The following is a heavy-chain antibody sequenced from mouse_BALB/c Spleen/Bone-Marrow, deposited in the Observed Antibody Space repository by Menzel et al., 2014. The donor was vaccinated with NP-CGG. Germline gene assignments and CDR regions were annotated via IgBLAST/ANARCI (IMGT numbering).Heavy chain of an antibody. CDR3: PRGITTGYFDY. J-gene: IGHJ2*01. CDR1: GYAFTNYL. V-gene: IGHV1-54*01. Sequence: QVQLQQSGAELVRPGTSAKVSCKASGYAFTNYLIEWVKQRPGQGLEWIGVINPGSGGTNYNEKFKGKATLTADKSSSTAYMQLSSLTSDDSAVYFCPRGITTGYFDYWGQGTTLTVSS. CDR2: INPGSGGT. D-gene: IGHD1-1*01.